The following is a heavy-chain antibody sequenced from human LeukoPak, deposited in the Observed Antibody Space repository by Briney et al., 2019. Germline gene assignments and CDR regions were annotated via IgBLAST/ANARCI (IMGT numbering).Heavy chain of an antibody. CDR3: TRHDAVPVIGHGMGV. CDR2: IYYNGIT. CDR1: GGSISSYY. D-gene: IGHD3-16*02. J-gene: IGHJ6*02. Sequence: SETLSLTCTASGGSISSYYWSWIRQPPGKGLEWVGYIYYNGITNYNPSLESRVTISVDTSKNQFSLKLSSVTAADTAVYYCTRHDAVPVIGHGMGVWGQGTTVTVSS. V-gene: IGHV4-59*08.